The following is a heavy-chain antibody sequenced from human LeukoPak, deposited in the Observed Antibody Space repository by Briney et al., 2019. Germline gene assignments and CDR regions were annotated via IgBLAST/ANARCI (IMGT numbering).Heavy chain of an antibody. CDR1: GFTFNTHG. V-gene: IGHV3-33*06. CDR2: IWFDGSVK. CDR3: AKDTAVQFLEPAF. Sequence: GGSLRLSCAASGFTFNTHGMHWVRQAPGKGQEWVAAIWFDGSVKHYSDAVKGRFTISRDNSLNTLYLQMNSLRVEDTAIYYCAKDTAVQFLEPAFWGQGTLVTVSS. D-gene: IGHD3-3*01. J-gene: IGHJ4*02.